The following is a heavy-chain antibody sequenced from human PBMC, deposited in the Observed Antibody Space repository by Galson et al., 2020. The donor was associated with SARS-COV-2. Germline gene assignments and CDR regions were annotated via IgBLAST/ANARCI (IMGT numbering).Heavy chain of an antibody. CDR2: INPSGGST. J-gene: IGHJ6*03. CDR3: ALGISNYYYMDV. Sequence: ASVKVSCKASGYTFTSYYMHWVRQAPGQGLEWMGIINPSGGSTSYAQKFQGRVTMTSDTSTSTVYMELSSLRSEDTAVYYCALGISNYYYMDVWGKGTTVTVSS. D-gene: IGHD7-27*01. CDR1: GYTFTSYY. V-gene: IGHV1-46*03.